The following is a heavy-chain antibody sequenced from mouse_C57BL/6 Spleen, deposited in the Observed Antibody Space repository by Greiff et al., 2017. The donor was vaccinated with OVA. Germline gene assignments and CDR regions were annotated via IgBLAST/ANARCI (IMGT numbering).Heavy chain of an antibody. J-gene: IGHJ2*01. V-gene: IGHV1-81*01. Sequence: QVQLQQSGAEPARPGASVKLSCKASGYTFTSYGISWVKQRTGQGLEWIGEIYPRSGNTYYNEKFKGKATLTADKSSSTAYMELRSLTSEDSAVYFCARWAVYYDYDYYVDYWGQGTTLTVSS. CDR1: GYTFTSYG. CDR3: ARWAVYYDYDYYVDY. CDR2: IYPRSGNT. D-gene: IGHD2-4*01.